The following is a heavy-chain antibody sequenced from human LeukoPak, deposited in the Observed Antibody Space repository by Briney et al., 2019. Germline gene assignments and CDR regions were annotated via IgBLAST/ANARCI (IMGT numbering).Heavy chain of an antibody. D-gene: IGHD5-24*01. CDR1: GFTFSRDW. V-gene: IGHV3-74*03. J-gene: IGHJ4*02. CDR2: ISDDGSIT. CDR3: ARGPKWLSPPGFPDY. Sequence: GGSLRLSCAASGFTFSRDWMHWVRQAPGKGLVWVSRISDDGSITTYADSVQGRFTISRDNAKSTVFLQMNSLSAEDTAVYYCARGPKWLSPPGFPDYWGQGTLVTVSS.